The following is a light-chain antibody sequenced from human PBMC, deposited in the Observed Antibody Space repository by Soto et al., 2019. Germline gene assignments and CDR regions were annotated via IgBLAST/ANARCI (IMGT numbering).Light chain of an antibody. J-gene: IGKJ1*01. V-gene: IGKV1-12*01. CDR2: AAS. CDR3: VQDYDYPRT. Sequence: DIQMTQSTSSVSASVGDRVTITCRSSEDISTWLAWYQQTPGKAPKLLIYAASTLHSGVPSRFSGSGSATEFTLTISTLHPDDFATYYCVQDYDYPRTFGQGTKVDI. CDR1: EDISTW.